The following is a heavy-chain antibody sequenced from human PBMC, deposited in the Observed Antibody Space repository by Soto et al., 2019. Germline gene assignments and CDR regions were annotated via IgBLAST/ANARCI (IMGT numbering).Heavy chain of an antibody. J-gene: IGHJ6*02. CDR1: GGSFSGYQ. CDR3: AGRGIVVVPAAFFHGRGIAVAGTYRYYYYYGMDV. Sequence: SETLSLTCGVYGGSFSGYQWNWIRQSPGQGLEWIGEINHSGTTKYNPSLKSRVTISVDTSKNQFSLKLSSVTAADTAVYYCAGRGIVVVPAAFFHGRGIAVAGTYRYYYYYGMDVWGQGNTVTVSS. CDR2: INHSGTT. D-gene: IGHD2-2*01. V-gene: IGHV4-34*01.